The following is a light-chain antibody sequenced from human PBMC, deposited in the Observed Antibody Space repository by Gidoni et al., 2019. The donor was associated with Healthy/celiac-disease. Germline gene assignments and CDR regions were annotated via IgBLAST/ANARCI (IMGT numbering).Light chain of an antibody. V-gene: IGKV3-20*01. J-gene: IGKJ2*01. CDR1: QRVSSSY. CDR2: CAS. CDR3: QQYGSSHMYT. Sequence: IVLTQSPGTLSLSPGERATLSCRASQRVSSSYLSRYQQKPVQAPRLLIYCASSRATGIPDRFSGSGAWTDFTLTISRLEPEDFAVYYCQQYGSSHMYTFGQGTKLEIK.